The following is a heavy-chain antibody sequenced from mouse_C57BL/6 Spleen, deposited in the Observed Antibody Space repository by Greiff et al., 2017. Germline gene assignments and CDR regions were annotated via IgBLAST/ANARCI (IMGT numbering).Heavy chain of an antibody. CDR1: GFTFSSYA. Sequence: VQGVESGGGLVKPGGSLKLSCAASGFTFSSYAMSWVRQTPEKRLEWVATISDGGSYTYYPDNVKGRFTISRDNAKNNLYLQMSHLKSEDTAMYYCARRRYGSSYDWFADWGQGTLVTVSA. D-gene: IGHD1-1*01. CDR3: ARRRYGSSYDWFAD. V-gene: IGHV5-4*01. J-gene: IGHJ3*01. CDR2: ISDGGSYT.